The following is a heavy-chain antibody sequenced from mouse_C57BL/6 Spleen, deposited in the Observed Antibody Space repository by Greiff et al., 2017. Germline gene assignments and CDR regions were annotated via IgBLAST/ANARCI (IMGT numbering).Heavy chain of an antibody. CDR1: GFSLTSYG. J-gene: IGHJ4*01. Sequence: QVQLKESGPGLVQPSQSLSITCTVSGFSLTSYGVHWVRQSPGKGLEWLGVIWSGGSTDYNAAFISRLSISKDNSKSQVFFKMNSLQADDTAIYYCARKGTVVAFYAMDYRGQGTSVTVSS. V-gene: IGHV2-2*01. CDR3: ARKGTVVAFYAMDY. CDR2: IWSGGST. D-gene: IGHD1-1*01.